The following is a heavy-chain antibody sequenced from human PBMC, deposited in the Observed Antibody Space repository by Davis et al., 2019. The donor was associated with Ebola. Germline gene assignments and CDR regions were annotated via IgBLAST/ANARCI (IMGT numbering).Heavy chain of an antibody. Sequence: GESLKISCAASGFTFSSYAMSWVRQAPGKGLEWVSYISSSSSTIYYADSVKGRFTISRDNAKNSLYLQMNSLRAEDTAVYYCAREVVIISHNWFDPWGQGTLVTVSS. CDR2: ISSSSSTI. CDR3: AREVVIISHNWFDP. J-gene: IGHJ5*02. D-gene: IGHD3-3*01. CDR1: GFTFSSYA. V-gene: IGHV3-48*04.